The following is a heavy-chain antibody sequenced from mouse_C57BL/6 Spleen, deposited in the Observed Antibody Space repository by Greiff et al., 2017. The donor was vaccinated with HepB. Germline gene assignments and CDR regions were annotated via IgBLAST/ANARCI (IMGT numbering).Heavy chain of an antibody. D-gene: IGHD2-4*01. J-gene: IGHJ2*01. CDR2: ISDGGSYT. CDR1: GFTFSSYA. Sequence: EVRLVESGGGLVKPGGSLKLSCAASGFTFSSYAMSWVRQTPEKRLEWVATISDGGSYTYYPDNVKGRFTISRDNAKNNLYLQMSHLKSEDTAMYYCARDGYDYDGVFDYWGQGTTLTVSS. CDR3: ARDGYDYDGVFDY. V-gene: IGHV5-4*01.